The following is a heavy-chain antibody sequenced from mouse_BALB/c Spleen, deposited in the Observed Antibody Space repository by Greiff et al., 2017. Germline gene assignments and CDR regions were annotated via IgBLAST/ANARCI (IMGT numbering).Heavy chain of an antibody. D-gene: IGHD4-1*01. CDR3: ARALGFDY. CDR2: IRNKANGYTT. V-gene: IGHV7-3*02. CDR1: GFTFTDYY. Sequence: EVKVVESGGGLVQPGGSLRLSCATSGFTFTDYYMSWVRQPPGKALEWLGFIRNKANGYTTEYSASVKGRFTISRDNSQSILYLQMNTLRAEDSATYYCARALGFDYRGQGTTLTVSS. J-gene: IGHJ2*01.